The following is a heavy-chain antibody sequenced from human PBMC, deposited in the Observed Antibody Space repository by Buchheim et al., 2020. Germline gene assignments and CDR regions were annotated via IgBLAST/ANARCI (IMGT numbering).Heavy chain of an antibody. CDR3: ARAHYYDVTGYYSYDFDY. D-gene: IGHD3-22*01. CDR1: GGSVTSGNFY. CDR2: IYSSGST. V-gene: IGHV4-61*01. J-gene: IGHJ4*02. Sequence: QVQLQESGPGLVKPSETLSVTCTVSGGSVTSGNFYWSWIRQPPGKGLEWIGYIYSSGSTNYHPSLKSRVSISVDPSKNQFSLKLNSVTAADSAVYYCARAHYYDVTGYYSYDFDYWGQGT.